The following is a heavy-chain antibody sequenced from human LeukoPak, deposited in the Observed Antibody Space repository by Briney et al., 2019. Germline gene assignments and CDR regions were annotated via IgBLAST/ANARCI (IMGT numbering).Heavy chain of an antibody. J-gene: IGHJ4*02. V-gene: IGHV1-46*01. CDR2: INPRGGST. D-gene: IGHD1-26*01. CDR1: GYTFTGYF. CDR3: ARDKIVGATLFDY. Sequence: ASVKVSCKASGYTFTGYFMHWVRQAPGQGLEWMGIINPRGGSTSYAQKFQGRVSMTRDTSISTAYMELSRLRSDDTAVYYCARDKIVGATLFDYWGQGTLVTVSS.